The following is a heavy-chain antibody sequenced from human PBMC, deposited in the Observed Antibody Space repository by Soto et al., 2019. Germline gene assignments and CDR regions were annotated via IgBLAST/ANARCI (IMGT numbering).Heavy chain of an antibody. CDR3: ARTLEYSSSSGFDY. CDR1: GFSLSTSGVG. J-gene: IGHJ4*02. Sequence: SGPKLVNPTQTLTLTCTFSGFSLSTSGVGVGWIRQPPGKALEWLALIYWNDDKRYSPSLKSRLTITKDTSKNQVVLTMTNMDPVDTATXYCARTLEYSSSSGFDYWGPGTLVTVSS. V-gene: IGHV2-5*01. D-gene: IGHD6-6*01. CDR2: IYWNDDK.